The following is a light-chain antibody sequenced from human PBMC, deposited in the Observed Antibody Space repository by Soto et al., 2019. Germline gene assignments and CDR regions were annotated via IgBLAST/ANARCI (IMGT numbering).Light chain of an antibody. Sequence: QSALTQPASVSGSPGQSITISCTGTSGDVGAYNFVSWFQQHPGKAPKIMLYDVNTRPSGVSNRFSGSKSGNTASLTISGLQAEDEADYYCSSFTTSSTLVFGGGTKVTVL. CDR2: DVN. CDR3: SSFTTSSTLV. J-gene: IGLJ2*01. V-gene: IGLV2-14*01. CDR1: SGDVGAYNF.